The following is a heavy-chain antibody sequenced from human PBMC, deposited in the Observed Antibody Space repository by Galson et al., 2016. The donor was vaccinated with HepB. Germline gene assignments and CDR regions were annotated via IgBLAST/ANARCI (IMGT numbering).Heavy chain of an antibody. V-gene: IGHV1-69*13. J-gene: IGHJ4*02. CDR3: VMDAGIYSLITAGF. Sequence: SVKVSCKASGGTFSNYVISWVRQAPGQGLEWMAGIILIFGATNYAQRFQGRVTLTADESTRTAYMELGSLRSEDTAIYYCVMDAGIYSLITAGFWGQGTLVTVSS. D-gene: IGHD3-10*01. CDR1: GGTFSNYV. CDR2: IILIFGAT.